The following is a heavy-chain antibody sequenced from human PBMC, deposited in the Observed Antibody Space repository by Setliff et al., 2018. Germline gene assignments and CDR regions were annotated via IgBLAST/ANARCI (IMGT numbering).Heavy chain of an antibody. D-gene: IGHD1-20*01. V-gene: IGHV1-18*01. CDR2: IGPYNGNT. CDR1: GYTFTRYG. J-gene: IGHJ6*02. CDR3: AKGGNITRETYYYYGMDV. Sequence: ASVKVSCKASGYTFTRYGISWVRQAPGKGFEWMGWIGPYNGNTYYAQGFQGRVAITTDTSTSTAYMELRSLRSDDTAVYYCAKGGNITRETYYYYGMDVWGQGTTVTVSS.